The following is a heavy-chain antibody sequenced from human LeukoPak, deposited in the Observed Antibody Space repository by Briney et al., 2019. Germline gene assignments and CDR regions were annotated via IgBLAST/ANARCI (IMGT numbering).Heavy chain of an antibody. CDR3: ARDLVRGTSDY. CDR2: ISSGSSYT. D-gene: IGHD3-10*01. V-gene: IGHV3-11*06. J-gene: IGHJ4*02. CDR1: GFTFSDYY. Sequence: GGSLRLSCAASGFTFSDYYMSWIRQAPGKGLQWVSYISSGSSYTNYADSVKGRFTISRDNAKNSLYLQMNGLRDEDTAVYYCARDLVRGTSDYWGQGTLVTVSS.